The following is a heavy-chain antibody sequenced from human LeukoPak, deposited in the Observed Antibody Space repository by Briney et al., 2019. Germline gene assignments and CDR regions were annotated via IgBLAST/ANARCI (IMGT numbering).Heavy chain of an antibody. Sequence: SETLSLTCTVSGGSISSYYWSWLRQPPGKGLEWIGRIYTSGSTNYNPSLKSRVTMSVDTSKNQFSLKLSSVTAADTAVYYCARDRAAAAYYYYYYMDVWGKGTTVTISS. D-gene: IGHD6-13*01. CDR2: IYTSGST. J-gene: IGHJ6*03. CDR3: ARDRAAAAYYYYYYMDV. CDR1: GGSISSYY. V-gene: IGHV4-4*07.